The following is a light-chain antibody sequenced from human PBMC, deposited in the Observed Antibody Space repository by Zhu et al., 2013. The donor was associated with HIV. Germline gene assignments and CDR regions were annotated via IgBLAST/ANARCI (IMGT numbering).Light chain of an antibody. CDR3: QQYLDWWT. Sequence: EIVLTQSPGTLSLSPGESATLSCRASRSLSSHIAWFQHKPGRGPRLLMNASTRATGVSARFTGGGYGTEFTLTINSLQSEDVAVYYCQQYLDWWTFGQGTKVEI. J-gene: IGKJ1*01. CDR1: RSLSSH. V-gene: IGKV3-15*01. CDR2: AS.